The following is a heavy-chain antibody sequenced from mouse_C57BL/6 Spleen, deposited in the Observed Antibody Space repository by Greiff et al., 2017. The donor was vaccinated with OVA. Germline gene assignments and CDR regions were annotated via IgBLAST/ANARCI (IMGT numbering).Heavy chain of an antibody. V-gene: IGHV5-6*01. CDR2: ISSGGSYT. CDR1: GFTFSSYG. D-gene: IGHD1-1*01. CDR3: ARGLTTVVAFDY. J-gene: IGHJ2*01. Sequence: EVQGVESGGDLVKPGGSLKLSCAASGFTFSSYGMSWVRQTPDKRLGWVATISSGGSYTYYPDSVKGRFTISRDNAKNTLYLQMSSLKSEDTAMYYCARGLTTVVAFDYWGQGTTLTVSS.